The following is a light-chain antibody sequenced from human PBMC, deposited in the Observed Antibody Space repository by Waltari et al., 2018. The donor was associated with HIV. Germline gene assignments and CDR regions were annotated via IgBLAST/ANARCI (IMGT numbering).Light chain of an antibody. CDR3: SSWDDNLNGPV. J-gene: IGLJ3*02. Sequence: QIVLTQSPSASGTPGPGVTISCSGGVSNIGSRSVHWYQQVPGTAPTLLIYNDNQRPSGVPDRFTGSKSGTSASLAISGLRSEDESDYYCSSWDDNLNGPVFGGGTKLTVL. CDR2: NDN. V-gene: IGLV1-44*01. CDR1: VSNIGSRS.